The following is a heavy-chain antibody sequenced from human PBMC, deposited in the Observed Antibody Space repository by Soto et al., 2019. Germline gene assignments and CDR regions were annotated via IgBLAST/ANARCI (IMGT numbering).Heavy chain of an antibody. V-gene: IGHV4-30-2*01. CDR2: IYHSGST. J-gene: IGHJ6*02. Sequence: LSLTCAVSGGSISSGGYSWSWIRQPPGKGLEWIGYIYHSGSTYYNPSLKSRVTISVDRSKNQFSLKLSSVTAADTAVYYCARGGTMVRGVSYYYYYGMDVWGQGTTVTVSS. CDR1: GGSISSGGYS. D-gene: IGHD3-10*01. CDR3: ARGGTMVRGVSYYYYYGMDV.